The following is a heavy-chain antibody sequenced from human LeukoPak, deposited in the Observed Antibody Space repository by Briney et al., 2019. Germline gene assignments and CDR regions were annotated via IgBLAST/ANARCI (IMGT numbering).Heavy chain of an antibody. CDR3: ARDRSRSGRQGGGFDY. Sequence: GGSLRLSCAASGFPFSNYAMHWVRQAPGKGLEWVAVISYDGSNKYYADSVKGRFTISRDNSKNTLDLQMNSLRAEDTAVYYCARDRSRSGRQGGGFDYWGQGTLVTVSS. D-gene: IGHD6-19*01. CDR1: GFPFSNYA. V-gene: IGHV3-30*04. CDR2: ISYDGSNK. J-gene: IGHJ4*02.